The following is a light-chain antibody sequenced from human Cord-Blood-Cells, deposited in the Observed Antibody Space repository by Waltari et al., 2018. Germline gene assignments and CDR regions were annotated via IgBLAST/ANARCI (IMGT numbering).Light chain of an antibody. CDR3: SSYTSSSTWV. CDR2: DVS. J-gene: IGLJ3*02. V-gene: IGLV2-14*01. CDR1: SSDVGGYNY. Sequence: QSALTQPASVSGSPGQSITIPCTGTSSDVGGYNYASWYQQHPCKAPKLMIYDVSNRPSGFSIRFSGSKSGNTASLTISGLQADDEADYYCSSYTSSSTWVFGGGTKLTVL.